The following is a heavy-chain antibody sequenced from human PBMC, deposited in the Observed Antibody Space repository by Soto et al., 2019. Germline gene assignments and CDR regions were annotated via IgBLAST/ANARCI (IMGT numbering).Heavy chain of an antibody. CDR1: GFTFSDYA. CDR3: AKETSSTWFPLDY. CDR2: ISGSAGST. Sequence: GGSLRLSCAASGFTFSDYAMSWVRQAPGKGLEWVSSISGSAGSTFYADFVRGRFTISRDNSKNTLFLQMNSLRAEDTAVYYCAKETSSTWFPLDYWGQGTLVTVSS. D-gene: IGHD6-13*01. J-gene: IGHJ4*02. V-gene: IGHV3-23*01.